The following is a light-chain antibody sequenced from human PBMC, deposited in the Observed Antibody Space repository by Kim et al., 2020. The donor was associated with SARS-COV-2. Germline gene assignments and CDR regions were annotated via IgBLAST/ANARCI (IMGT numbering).Light chain of an antibody. V-gene: IGKV3-20*01. CDR1: QSVSSSY. Sequence: PGERATLSCRASQSVSSSYLAWYQQKPGQAPRLLIYGASSRATGIPDRFSGSGSGTDFTLTISRLEPEDFAVYYCQQYGSSTWTFGQGTKVDIK. CDR3: QQYGSSTWT. CDR2: GAS. J-gene: IGKJ1*01.